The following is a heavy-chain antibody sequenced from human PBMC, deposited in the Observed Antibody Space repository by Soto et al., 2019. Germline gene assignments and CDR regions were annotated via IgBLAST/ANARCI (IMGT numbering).Heavy chain of an antibody. CDR3: ARGLRTGNYGMDG. CDR2: IIPMFETV. CDR1: GGTFNNYA. J-gene: IGHJ6*02. Sequence: QEQLLQSGAEVRKPGSSVKVSCKASGGTFNNYAVSWVRQAPGQGLEWMGGIIPMFETVNYAQRFQGRLTIAADESTSTDYMELTSLTSADTAIYFCARGLRTGNYGMDGWGQGTTVTVSS. V-gene: IGHV1-69*01. D-gene: IGHD2-15*01.